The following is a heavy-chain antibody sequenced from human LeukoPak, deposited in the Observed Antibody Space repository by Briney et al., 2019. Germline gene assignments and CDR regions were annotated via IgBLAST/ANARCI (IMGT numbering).Heavy chain of an antibody. CDR1: GFTFSDYA. CDR2: ISGSGGST. J-gene: IGHJ4*02. CDR3: AKAIGYCSSTSCLGGDFDY. D-gene: IGHD2-2*01. Sequence: GGSLRLSCTASGFTFSDYAVSWVRQAPGKGLEWVSAISGSGGSTYYADSVKGRFTISRDNSKNTLYLQMNSLRAEDTAVYYCAKAIGYCSSTSCLGGDFDYWGQGTLVTVSS. V-gene: IGHV3-23*01.